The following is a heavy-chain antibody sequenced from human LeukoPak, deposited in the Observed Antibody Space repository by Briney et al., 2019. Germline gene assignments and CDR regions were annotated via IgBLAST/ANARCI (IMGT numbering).Heavy chain of an antibody. CDR1: GFTFDDYA. Sequence: QAGGSLRLSCAASGFTFDDYAMHWVRQAPGKGLEWVSLISGDGGSTYYADSVKGRFTISRDNSKNSLYLQMNSLRTGDTALYYCAKADSSGWYWSYWGQGTLVTVSS. CDR3: AKADSSGWYWSY. D-gene: IGHD6-19*01. J-gene: IGHJ4*02. V-gene: IGHV3-43*02. CDR2: ISGDGGST.